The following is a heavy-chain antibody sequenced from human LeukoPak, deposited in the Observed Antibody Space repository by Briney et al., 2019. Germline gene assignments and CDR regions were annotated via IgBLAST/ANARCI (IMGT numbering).Heavy chain of an antibody. CDR3: ARGGYFDWLLLEAFDI. CDR2: IKQDGSEK. CDR1: GFTFSSYW. V-gene: IGHV3-7*01. J-gene: IGHJ3*02. D-gene: IGHD3-9*01. Sequence: PGGSLRLSCAASGFTFSSYWMSWVRQAPGKGLEWVANIKQDGSEKYYVDSVKGRFTISRDNAKNSLYLQMNSLRAEDTAVYYCARGGYFDWLLLEAFDIWGQGTMVTVSS.